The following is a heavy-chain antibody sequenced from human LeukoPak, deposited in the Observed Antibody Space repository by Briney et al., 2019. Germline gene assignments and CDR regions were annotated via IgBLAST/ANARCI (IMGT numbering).Heavy chain of an antibody. J-gene: IGHJ4*02. CDR3: ARSAGYSPSDIDY. CDR1: GYTFTGYY. V-gene: IGHV1-2*02. CDR2: INPNSGGT. D-gene: IGHD6-13*01. Sequence: ASVKVSCKASGYTFTGYYMHLVRQAPGQGLEWMGWINPNSGGTNSAQKFQGRFTMTRDTSVGTAYMELSRLTSDDTAVYYCARSAGYSPSDIDYWGQGTLVTVSS.